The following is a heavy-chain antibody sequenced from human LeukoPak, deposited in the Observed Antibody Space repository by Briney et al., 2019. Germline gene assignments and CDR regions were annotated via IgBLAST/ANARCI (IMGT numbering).Heavy chain of an antibody. CDR2: ISSSGSTI. J-gene: IGHJ4*02. V-gene: IGHV3-48*03. Sequence: GGSLRLSCAASGFTFSSYEMNWVRQAPGKGLEWVSYISSSGSTIYYADSEKGRFTISRDNSKNTLYLQMNSLRAEDTAVYYCARRAGAYSHPYDYWGQGTLVTVSS. CDR1: GFTFSSYE. D-gene: IGHD4/OR15-4a*01. CDR3: ARRAGAYSHPYDY.